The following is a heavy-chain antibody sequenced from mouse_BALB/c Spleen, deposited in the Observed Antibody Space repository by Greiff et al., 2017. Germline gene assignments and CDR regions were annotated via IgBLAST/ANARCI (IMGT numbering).Heavy chain of an antibody. Sequence: QVQLKESGPGLVAPSQSLSITCTVSGFSLTSYGVHWVRQPPGKGLEWLGVIWAGGSTNYNSALMSRLSISKDNSKSQVFLKMNSLQTDDTAMYYCARNWANGGYYAMDYWGQGTSVTVSS. CDR3: ARNWANGGYYAMDY. V-gene: IGHV2-9*02. J-gene: IGHJ4*01. CDR1: GFSLTSYG. CDR2: IWAGGST.